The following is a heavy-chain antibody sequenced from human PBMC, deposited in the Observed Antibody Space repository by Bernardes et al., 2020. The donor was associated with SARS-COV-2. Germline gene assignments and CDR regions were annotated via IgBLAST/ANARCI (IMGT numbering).Heavy chain of an antibody. D-gene: IGHD3-16*01. V-gene: IGHV1-69*13. Sequence: SVKVSCKASGGTFSNFAISWVRQAPGQGLEWMGGIMPMFGSSNYAQKFQARVTINVDESVTTAYMEMSSLTHEDSTVYYCSIRGANHYGGKTYLDSWGQGTLVTVSP. CDR3: SIRGANHYGGKTYLDS. J-gene: IGHJ4*02. CDR1: GGTFSNFA. CDR2: IMPMFGSS.